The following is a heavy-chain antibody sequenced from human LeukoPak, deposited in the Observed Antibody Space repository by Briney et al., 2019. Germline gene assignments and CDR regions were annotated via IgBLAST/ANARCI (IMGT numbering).Heavy chain of an antibody. D-gene: IGHD6-13*01. V-gene: IGHV1-69*13. CDR2: IIPIFGTA. CDR1: GGTFSSYT. J-gene: IGHJ4*02. CDR3: ARSEQLDFDY. Sequence: SVKVSCKASGGTFSSYTIIWVRQAPGQGLEWMGGIIPIFGTANYAQKFQGRVTITADESTSTAYMELSSLRSGDTAVYYCARSEQLDFDYWGQGTLVTVSS.